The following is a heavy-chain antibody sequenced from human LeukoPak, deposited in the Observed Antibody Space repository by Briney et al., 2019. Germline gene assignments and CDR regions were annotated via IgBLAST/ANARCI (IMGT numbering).Heavy chain of an antibody. CDR2: IYYSGST. V-gene: IGHV4-59*01. D-gene: IGHD2/OR15-2a*01. CDR3: ARGFYLDAFDI. CDR1: GGSISSDY. Sequence: SETLSLTCTVSGGSISSDYWSWMRQPPGKGLEWIGYIYYSGSTNYNPSLKSRVTISVDTSKNQFSLKLSSVTAADTAVYYCARGFYLDAFDIWGQGTMVTVSS. J-gene: IGHJ3*02.